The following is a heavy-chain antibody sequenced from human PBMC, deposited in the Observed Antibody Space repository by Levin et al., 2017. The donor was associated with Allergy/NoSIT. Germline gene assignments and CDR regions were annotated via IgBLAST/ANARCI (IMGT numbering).Heavy chain of an antibody. J-gene: IGHJ4*02. CDR3: AKDFEGTKGSYYASADY. CDR1: GFTFDDYT. Sequence: PGGSLRLSCAASGFTFDDYTMHWVLQAPGKGLEWVSLISWDGGSVYYADSVKGRFTISRDNSKNSLYLQMNSLRAEDTALYYCAKDFEGTKGSYYASADYWGQGTLVSVSS. CDR2: ISWDGGSV. D-gene: IGHD3-10*01. V-gene: IGHV3-43*01.